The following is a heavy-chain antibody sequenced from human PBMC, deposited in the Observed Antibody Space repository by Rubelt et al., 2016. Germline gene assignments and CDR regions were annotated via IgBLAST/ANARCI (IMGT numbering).Heavy chain of an antibody. D-gene: IGHD5-18*01. V-gene: IGHV4-39*07. CDR3: SRVVHSVLCDY. CDR2: IYYSGST. J-gene: IGHJ4*02. Sequence: QLQLQESGPGLVKPSETLSLTCTVSGDSISSSSYYWGWIRQPPGKGLEWIGSIYYSGSTYYNPSLKSRVTISVDTSKNQFSLKLSSVTAADTAVYYWSRVVHSVLCDYWGRGIQVTVSS. CDR1: GDSISSSSYY.